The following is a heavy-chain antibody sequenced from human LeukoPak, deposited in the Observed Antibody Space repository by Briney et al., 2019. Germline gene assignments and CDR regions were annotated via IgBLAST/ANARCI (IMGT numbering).Heavy chain of an antibody. CDR1: GGSISSGDHY. CDR2: VYSSGTT. V-gene: IGHV4-30-4*08. D-gene: IGHD3-10*01. Sequence: SETLSLTCTVSGGSISSGDHYWSWIRQPPGKGLEWIGYVYSSGTTNYNPSLVRRITISVNTSKNLFSLELRSVTAADAAVYYCARVYYGSGSLYYFDYWGQGALVTVSS. J-gene: IGHJ4*02. CDR3: ARVYYGSGSLYYFDY.